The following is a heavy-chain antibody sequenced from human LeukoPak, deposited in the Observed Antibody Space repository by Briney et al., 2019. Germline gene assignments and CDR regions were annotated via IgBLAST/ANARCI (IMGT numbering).Heavy chain of an antibody. Sequence: SETLSLTCAVYGGSFSGYYWSWTRQPPGKGLEWIGEINHSETTNYNPSLKSRVTISVDTSKNQFPLKLSSVTAADTAVYYCARGKLGSSGWRAAYMDVWGKGTTVTVSS. CDR1: GGSFSGYY. CDR2: INHSETT. V-gene: IGHV4-34*01. D-gene: IGHD6-19*01. CDR3: ARGKLGSSGWRAAYMDV. J-gene: IGHJ6*03.